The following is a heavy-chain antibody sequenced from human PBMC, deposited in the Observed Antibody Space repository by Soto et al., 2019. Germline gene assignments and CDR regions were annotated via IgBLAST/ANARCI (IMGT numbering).Heavy chain of an antibody. CDR1: GGSFSGYY. CDR3: ARGGGRGYSGYVIGVYYYYGMDV. D-gene: IGHD5-12*01. V-gene: IGHV4-34*01. CDR2: INHSGST. J-gene: IGHJ6*02. Sequence: SETLSLTCAVYGGSFSGYYWSWIRQPPGKGLEWIGEINHSGSTNYNPSLKSRVTISVDTSKNQFSLKLSCVTAADTAVYYCARGGGRGYSGYVIGVYYYYGMDVWGQGTTVTVSS.